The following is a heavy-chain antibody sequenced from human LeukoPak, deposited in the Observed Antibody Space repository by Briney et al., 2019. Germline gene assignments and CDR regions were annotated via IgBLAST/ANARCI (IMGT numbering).Heavy chain of an antibody. CDR2: IYNSGSA. CDR3: ARRRVLPPAYYFDY. D-gene: IGHD2/OR15-2a*01. V-gene: IGHV4-59*01. Sequence: SETLSLTCTVPGDSINNYYWTWIRQPPGKGLEWIGYIYNSGSAIYNPSLKSRVTISVDTSKNQFSLKLSSMTAADTAVYYCARRRVLPPAYYFDYWVQGTLVTVSS. CDR1: GDSINNYY. J-gene: IGHJ4*02.